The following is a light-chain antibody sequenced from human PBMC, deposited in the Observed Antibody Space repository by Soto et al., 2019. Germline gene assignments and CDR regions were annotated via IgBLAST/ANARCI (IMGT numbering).Light chain of an antibody. J-gene: IGLJ1*01. V-gene: IGLV2-11*01. Sequence: QSVLTQPRSVSGSPGQSVTISCAGTSSDVGGYNYVSWYQQHPGKAPKLMIYDVSKRPSGVPDRFSGSKSGNTASLTIPGLQADDEADYYCCSYAGRYTYVFGTGTKV. CDR1: SSDVGGYNY. CDR3: CSYAGRYTYV. CDR2: DVS.